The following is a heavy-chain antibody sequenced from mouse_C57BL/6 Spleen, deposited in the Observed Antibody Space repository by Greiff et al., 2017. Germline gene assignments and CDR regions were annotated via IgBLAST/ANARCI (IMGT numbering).Heavy chain of an antibody. J-gene: IGHJ3*01. CDR2: INPSNGGT. CDR3: ARGGTPDRDSAWVAY. V-gene: IGHV1-53*01. CDR1: GYTFTSYW. D-gene: IGHD3-2*01. Sequence: QVQLKQPGTELVKPGASVKLSCKASGYTFTSYWMHWVKQRPGQGLEWIGNINPSNGGTNYNEKFKSKATLTVDKSSSTAYMQLSSLTSEDSAVYYCARGGTPDRDSAWVAYWGQGTLVTVSA.